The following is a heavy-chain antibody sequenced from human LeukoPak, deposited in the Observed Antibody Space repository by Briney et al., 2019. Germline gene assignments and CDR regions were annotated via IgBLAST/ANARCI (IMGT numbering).Heavy chain of an antibody. CDR3: ARGTYDYVWGSYRQMTFDY. J-gene: IGHJ4*02. D-gene: IGHD3-16*02. CDR1: GFPFSSYW. Sequence: GSLSLSCAASGFPFSSYWMSWVRQAPGKGLEWVANIKQDGSEKYYVDSVKGRFTISRDNAKNSLYLQMNSLRAEDTAVYYCARGTYDYVWGSYRQMTFDYWGQGTLVTVSS. V-gene: IGHV3-7*01. CDR2: IKQDGSEK.